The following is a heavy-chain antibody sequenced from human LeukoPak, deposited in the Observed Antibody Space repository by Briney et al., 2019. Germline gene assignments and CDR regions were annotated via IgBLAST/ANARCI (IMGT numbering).Heavy chain of an antibody. V-gene: IGHV4-34*01. CDR2: INRSGST. CDR1: GGSFSGYY. CDR3: ARGRVSSSTWHSTYYYYFYMDV. Sequence: PSETLSLTCAVYGGSFSGYYWSWIRQPPGKGLEWIGEINRSGSTNYNPSLNSRVTISRDTSKNHFSLQLSSVTAADTAVYFCARGRVSSSTWHSTYYYYFYMDVWGKGTTVTASS. J-gene: IGHJ6*03. D-gene: IGHD4-11*01.